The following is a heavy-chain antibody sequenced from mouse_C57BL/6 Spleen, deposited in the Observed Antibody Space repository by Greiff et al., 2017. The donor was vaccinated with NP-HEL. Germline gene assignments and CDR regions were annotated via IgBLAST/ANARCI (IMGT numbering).Heavy chain of an antibody. J-gene: IGHJ2*01. D-gene: IGHD1-1*01. CDR3: TRWGSSYGSNPDY. CDR1: GYTFTDYE. CDR2: IDPETGGT. Sequence: QVQLKESGAELVRPGASVTLSCKASGYTFTDYEMHWVKQTPVHGLEWIGAIDPETGGTAYNQKFKGKAILTADKSSSTAYMELRSLTSEDSAVYYCTRWGSSYGSNPDYWGQGTTLTVSS. V-gene: IGHV1-15*01.